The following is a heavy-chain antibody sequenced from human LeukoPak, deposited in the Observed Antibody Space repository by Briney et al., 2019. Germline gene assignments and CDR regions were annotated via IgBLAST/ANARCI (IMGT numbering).Heavy chain of an antibody. CDR2: VFHTGIT. J-gene: IGHJ4*02. Sequence: SSETLSLTCTVSGGSITGKNDYWGWIRQTPGKGLEWIGTVFHTGITHYNPSLKSRINISVDTSKNQFSLNLNSVTAADTALYYCARHGILTDHSVRFWGQGILGTVSA. V-gene: IGHV4-39*01. CDR1: GGSITGKNDY. CDR3: ARHGILTDHSVRF. D-gene: IGHD3-9*01.